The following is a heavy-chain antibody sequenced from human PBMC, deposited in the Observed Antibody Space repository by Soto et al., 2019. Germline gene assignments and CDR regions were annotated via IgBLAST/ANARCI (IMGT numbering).Heavy chain of an antibody. Sequence: GASVKVSCKASGYTFTSYGISWVRQAPGQGLEWMGWISAYNGNTNYAQKLQGRVTMTTDTSTSTAYMELRSLRSDDTAVYYCARDLYYYDNSGQICCWGQGTLVTVSS. CDR2: ISAYNGNT. CDR1: GYTFTSYG. CDR3: ARDLYYYDNSGQICC. V-gene: IGHV1-18*01. J-gene: IGHJ4*02. D-gene: IGHD3-22*01.